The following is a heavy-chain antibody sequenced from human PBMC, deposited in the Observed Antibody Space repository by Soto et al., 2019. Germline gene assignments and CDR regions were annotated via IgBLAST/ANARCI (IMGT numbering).Heavy chain of an antibody. CDR2: IYYSGST. D-gene: IGHD3-10*01. J-gene: IGHJ6*02. CDR3: ARSQRFGDWARPFHYYGMDV. CDR1: GGSISSGGHY. V-gene: IGHV4-31*03. Sequence: PSETLSLTCSVSGGSISSGGHYWSWIRQHPGKGLEWIAYIYYSGSTYYNPSLKSRVTISVDTSKNQFSLNLNSVTAADTAVYYCARSQRFGDWARPFHYYGMDVWGQGTTVTVSS.